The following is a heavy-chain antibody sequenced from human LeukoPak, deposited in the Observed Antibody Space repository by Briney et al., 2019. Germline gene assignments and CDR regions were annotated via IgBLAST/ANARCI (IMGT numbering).Heavy chain of an antibody. D-gene: IGHD5/OR15-5a*01. CDR3: ARGKSKRLDV. CDR1: GDSVSSNSGT. V-gene: IGHV6-1*01. CDR2: TYYGSKWYY. J-gene: IGHJ6*02. Sequence: SQTLSLTCAISGDSVSSNSGTWNWIRQSPSRGLEWLGRTYYGSKWYYDYAVSLKSRITINPDTSKNLFPLQLNSVTPEDTAVYYCARGKSKRLDVWGQGTTVTVSS.